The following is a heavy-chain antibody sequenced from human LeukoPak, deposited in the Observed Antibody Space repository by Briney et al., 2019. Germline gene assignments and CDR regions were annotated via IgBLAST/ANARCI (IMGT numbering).Heavy chain of an antibody. Sequence: PGGSLRLSCAASGFTFSSYAMHWVRQAPGKGLEWVAVISYDGSNKYYADSVKGRFTISRDNSKNTLYLQMNSLRAEDTAVYYCARDGSGFYLYNYMDVWGKGTTVTVSS. CDR2: ISYDGSNK. CDR1: GFTFSSYA. D-gene: IGHD6-25*01. CDR3: ARDGSGFYLYNYMDV. V-gene: IGHV3-30*04. J-gene: IGHJ6*03.